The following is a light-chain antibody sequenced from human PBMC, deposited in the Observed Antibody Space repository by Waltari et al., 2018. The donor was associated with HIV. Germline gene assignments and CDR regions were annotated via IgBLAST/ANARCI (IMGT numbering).Light chain of an antibody. J-gene: IGLJ3*02. V-gene: IGLV1-44*01. CDR3: AAWDDNMNGWV. CDR2: SNN. Sequence: QPVLTQPPSASGPPGQRVTISCSGSRSTIPSNTVNWYQQLPGTAPKLLIYSNNQRPSGIPDRFSGSKSGTSASLAISGLQSEDEADYYCAAWDDNMNGWVFGGGTKLTVL. CDR1: RSTIPSNT.